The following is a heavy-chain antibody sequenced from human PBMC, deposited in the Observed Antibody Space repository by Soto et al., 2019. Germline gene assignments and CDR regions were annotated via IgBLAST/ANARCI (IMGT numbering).Heavy chain of an antibody. V-gene: IGHV3-30*03. CDR1: GFTFSSYG. D-gene: IGHD3-10*01. Sequence: QVQLVESGGGVVQPGRSLRLSCAASGFTFSSYGMHWVRQAPGKGLEWVAVISYDGSNKYYADSVKGRFTISRDNSKNTLYLQMNSLRAEDTAVYYCARETMVRGVIYYYNYGMDVWGQGTTVTVSS. CDR2: ISYDGSNK. CDR3: ARETMVRGVIYYYNYGMDV. J-gene: IGHJ6*02.